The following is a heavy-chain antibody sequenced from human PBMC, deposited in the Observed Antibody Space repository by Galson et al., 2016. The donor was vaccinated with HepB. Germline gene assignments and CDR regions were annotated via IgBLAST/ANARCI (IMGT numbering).Heavy chain of an antibody. V-gene: IGHV3-13*01. J-gene: IGHJ6*02. CDR3: AKGKGYGVNSGLYGMDV. CDR1: GFTFNTYD. Sequence: SLRLSCAASGFTFNTYDMHWVRQATGKGLEWVSAINSAGETYYPDSMKGRFSNSRDNAKNSLYLQMNSLRAEDTALYYCAKGKGYGVNSGLYGMDVWGQGTAVTVSS. D-gene: IGHD4-23*01. CDR2: INSAGET.